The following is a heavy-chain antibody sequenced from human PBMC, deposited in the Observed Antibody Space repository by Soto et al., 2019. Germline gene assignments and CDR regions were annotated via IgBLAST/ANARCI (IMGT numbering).Heavy chain of an antibody. V-gene: IGHV3-7*04. Sequence: EVQLVESGGGLVQPGGSLRLSCEASGFTFNTYWMTWVRQAPGKGLEWVANIKQDGSETYYVDSVKGRFTISRDNDKNSLYLQMDKLSAEDTAVYYCAGDPPYGSGTCQDYGMDDWGQGTTVTVSS. CDR2: IKQDGSET. J-gene: IGHJ6*02. D-gene: IGHD3-10*01. CDR3: AGDPPYGSGTCQDYGMDD. CDR1: GFTFNTYW.